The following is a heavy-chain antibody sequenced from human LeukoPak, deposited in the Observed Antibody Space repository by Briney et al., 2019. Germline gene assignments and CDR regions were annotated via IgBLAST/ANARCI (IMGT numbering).Heavy chain of an antibody. V-gene: IGHV3-53*01. CDR1: GFTVSSNY. CDR2: IYSGGST. Sequence: GGSPRLSCAASGFTVSSNYMSWVRQAPGKGLEWVSVIYSGGSTSYADSVKGRFTISRDNSKNTLYLQMNSLRAEDTAVYYCAKDSGYDTYFDYWGQGTLVTVSS. D-gene: IGHD5-12*01. CDR3: AKDSGYDTYFDY. J-gene: IGHJ4*02.